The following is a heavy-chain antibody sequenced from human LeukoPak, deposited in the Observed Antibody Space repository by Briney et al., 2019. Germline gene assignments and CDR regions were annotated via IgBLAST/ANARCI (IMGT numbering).Heavy chain of an antibody. V-gene: IGHV1-69*13. D-gene: IGHD3-22*01. Sequence: SVKVSCKASGGTFSSYAIHWVRQAPGQGLEWMGGIIPIFGTADYAQQLQGRVTITADESTSTAYMELSSLKSEDTAVYYCARSPLRVVVAGRTNYYYMDVWGKGTTVTISS. J-gene: IGHJ6*03. CDR2: IIPIFGTA. CDR3: ARSPLRVVVAGRTNYYYMDV. CDR1: GGTFSSYA.